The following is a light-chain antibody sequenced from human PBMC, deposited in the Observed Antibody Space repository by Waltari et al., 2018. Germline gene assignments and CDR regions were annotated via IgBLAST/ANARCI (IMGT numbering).Light chain of an antibody. CDR2: SAS. Sequence: DIQMTQSPSFVSASVGDRVPITCRASQASSSWVVWYQQKPGKAPQLLIYSASTLQTGVPSRFSGSGSGTEFTLTITGLQPEDFATYYCQQSNSFPYTFGQGTKLEI. V-gene: IGKV1-12*02. J-gene: IGKJ2*01. CDR1: QASSSW. CDR3: QQSNSFPYT.